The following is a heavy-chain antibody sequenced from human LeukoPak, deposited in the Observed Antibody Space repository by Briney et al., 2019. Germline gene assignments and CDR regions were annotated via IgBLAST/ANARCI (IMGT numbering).Heavy chain of an antibody. V-gene: IGHV1-46*01. D-gene: IGHD3-22*01. J-gene: IGHJ5*01. CDR1: GYTFTSYY. CDR3: ARVFYYDTSGHNWFDS. CDR2: INPSGGST. Sequence: GASVKVSCKASGYTFTSYYMHWVRQAPGQGLEWMGIINPSGGSTSYAQKFQGRVTMTTDTSTRTAYMELRRLRSDDTAVYYCARVFYYDTSGHNWFDSWGQGTLVTVSS.